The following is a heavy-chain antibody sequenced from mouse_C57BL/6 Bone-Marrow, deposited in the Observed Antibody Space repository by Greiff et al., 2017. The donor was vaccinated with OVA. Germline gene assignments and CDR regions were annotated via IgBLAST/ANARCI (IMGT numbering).Heavy chain of an antibody. CDR3: VRQRGWLLRGWYFDV. CDR2: IRSKSNNYAT. J-gene: IGHJ1*03. V-gene: IGHV10-1*01. CDR1: GFSFNTYA. Sequence: VQLKESGGGLVQPKGSLKLSCAASGFSFNTYAMNWVRQAPGKGLEWVARIRSKSNNYATYYADSVKDRFTISRDDSESMLYLQMNNLKTEDTAMYYCVRQRGWLLRGWYFDVWGTGTTVTVSS. D-gene: IGHD2-3*01.